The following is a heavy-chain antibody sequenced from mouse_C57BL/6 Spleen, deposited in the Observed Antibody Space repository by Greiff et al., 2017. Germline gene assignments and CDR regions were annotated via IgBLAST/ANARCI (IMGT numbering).Heavy chain of an antibody. Sequence: QVQLQQSGAELVRPGASVKLSCKASGYTFTDYYINWVKQRPGQGLEWIARIYPGSGNTYYNEKFKGKATLTAEKSSSTAYMQLSSLTSEDSAVYFCARPYGNYYAMDYWGQGTSVTVSS. CDR1: GYTFTDYY. CDR3: ARPYGNYYAMDY. V-gene: IGHV1-76*01. CDR2: IYPGSGNT. J-gene: IGHJ4*01. D-gene: IGHD2-1*01.